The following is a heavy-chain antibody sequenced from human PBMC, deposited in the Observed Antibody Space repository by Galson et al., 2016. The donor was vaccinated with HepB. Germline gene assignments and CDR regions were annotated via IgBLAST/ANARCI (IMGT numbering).Heavy chain of an antibody. Sequence: SETLSLTCAVSGGSITRNNWWRWVRQPPGKGLEWIGEIYHSGDTNYNPSLRSRVTISVDKSKNHVSLKLISVTAADTAMYYCASYLIQSWAGSDAFDTWGQGTMVTVSS. V-gene: IGHV4-4*02. CDR1: GGSITRNNW. CDR2: IYHSGDT. CDR3: ASYLIQSWAGSDAFDT. D-gene: IGHD5-18*01. J-gene: IGHJ3*02.